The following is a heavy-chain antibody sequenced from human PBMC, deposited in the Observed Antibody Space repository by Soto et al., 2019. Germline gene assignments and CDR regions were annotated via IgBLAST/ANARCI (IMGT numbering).Heavy chain of an antibody. CDR1: GGSISSSSYY. Sequence: SETLSLTCTVSGGSISSSSYYWGWIRQLPGKGLEWTGTIYYSGNTYYNPSLKSRVTISVDTSKNQFSLKLSSVTAADTAVYYCAREHIAMVRGVIRYYGLDVWGQGTTVTVSS. CDR3: AREHIAMVRGVIRYYGLDV. D-gene: IGHD3-10*01. V-gene: IGHV4-39*02. J-gene: IGHJ6*02. CDR2: IYYSGNT.